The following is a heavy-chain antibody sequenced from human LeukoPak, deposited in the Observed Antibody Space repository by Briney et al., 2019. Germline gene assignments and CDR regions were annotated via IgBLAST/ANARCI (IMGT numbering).Heavy chain of an antibody. CDR3: ARERHDYGDYEIDY. D-gene: IGHD4-17*01. V-gene: IGHV4-59*01. J-gene: IGHJ4*02. CDR1: GGSISSYY. CDR2: IYYSGST. Sequence: SETLSLICTVSGGSISSYYWSWIRQPPGKGLEWIGYIYYSGSTNYNPSLKRRVTISVDTSKNQFSLKLSSVTAADTAVYYCARERHDYGDYEIDYWGQGTLVTVSS.